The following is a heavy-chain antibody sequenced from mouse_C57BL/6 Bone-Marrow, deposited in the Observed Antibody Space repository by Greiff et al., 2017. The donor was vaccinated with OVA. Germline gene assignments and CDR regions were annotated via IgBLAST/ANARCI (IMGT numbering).Heavy chain of an antibody. Sequence: QVQLQQSGPELVKPGASVKISCKASGYAFSSSWMNWVKQRPGKGLEWIGRIYPGDGDTNYNGKFKGQATLTADKSSSTAYMQLSSLTSEDSAVYFCARRDGSSRKYFDYWGQGTTLTVSS. D-gene: IGHD1-1*01. J-gene: IGHJ2*01. CDR1: GYAFSSSW. CDR3: ARRDGSSRKYFDY. CDR2: IYPGDGDT. V-gene: IGHV1-82*01.